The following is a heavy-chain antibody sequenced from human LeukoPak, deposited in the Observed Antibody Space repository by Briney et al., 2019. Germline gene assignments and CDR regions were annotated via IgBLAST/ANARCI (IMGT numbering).Heavy chain of an antibody. CDR2: IKQDGSEK. CDR1: GFTFSSYW. Sequence: GGSLRLSCAASGFTFSSYWMSWVRQAPGKGLEWVANIKQDGSEKYYVDSVKGRFTISRDNAKNSLYLQMNSLRAEDTAVCYCARASSSGYRGADYWGQGTLVTVSS. V-gene: IGHV3-7*01. J-gene: IGHJ4*02. D-gene: IGHD3-22*01. CDR3: ARASSSGYRGADY.